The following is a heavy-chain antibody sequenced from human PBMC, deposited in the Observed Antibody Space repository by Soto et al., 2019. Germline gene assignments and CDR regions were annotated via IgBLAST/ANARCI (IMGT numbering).Heavy chain of an antibody. Sequence: QVQLVQSGAEVKKPGASVKVSCKASGYTFTSYAMHWVRQAPGQRLEWMGWINAGNGNTKYSQKFQGRVTITRDTAASTAYMELSSLRSEDTAVYYCASGLNGYLYYFDYWGQGTLVTVSS. D-gene: IGHD5-18*01. J-gene: IGHJ4*02. CDR3: ASGLNGYLYYFDY. V-gene: IGHV1-3*01. CDR2: INAGNGNT. CDR1: GYTFTSYA.